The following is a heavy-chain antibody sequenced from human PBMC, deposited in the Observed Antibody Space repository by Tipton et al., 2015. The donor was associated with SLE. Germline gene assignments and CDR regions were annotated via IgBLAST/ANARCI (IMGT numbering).Heavy chain of an antibody. J-gene: IGHJ4*02. CDR2: ISSSGSTI. V-gene: IGHV3-48*03. Sequence: GSLRLSCAASGFTFSSYAMSWVRQAPGKGLEWVSYISSSGSTIYYADSVKGRFTISRDNAKNSPYLQMNSLRAEDTAVYYCARGALGDYYFDYWGQGTLVTVSS. CDR1: GFTFSSYA. CDR3: ARGALGDYYFDY. D-gene: IGHD3-16*01.